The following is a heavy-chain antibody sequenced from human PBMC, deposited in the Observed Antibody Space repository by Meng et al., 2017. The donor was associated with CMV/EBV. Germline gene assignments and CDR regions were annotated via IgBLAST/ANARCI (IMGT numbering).Heavy chain of an antibody. CDR3: ARALSCDSTNCFRYFDC. J-gene: IGHJ4*03. CDR2: IYYSGST. V-gene: IGHV4-39*02. CDR1: GGSISSSSYY. D-gene: IGHD2-2*01. Sequence: SETLSLTCTVSGGSISSSSYYWGWIRQPPGKGLEWIGSIYYSGSTYYNPSLKSRVTISIDTSKNHFSLRLSSVTAADTAVYYCARALSCDSTNCFRYFDCWGQGTLVTVSS.